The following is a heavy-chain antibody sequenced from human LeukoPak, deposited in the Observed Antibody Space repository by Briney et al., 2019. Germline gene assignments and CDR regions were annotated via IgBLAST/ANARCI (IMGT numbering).Heavy chain of an antibody. V-gene: IGHV4-59*11. D-gene: IGHD3-22*01. CDR3: ARDGAYYDSSGIFDY. Sequence: NPSETLSLTCTVSSGSISSHYWSWIRHPPGKGLEWIRYIYYSGSTNYNPSRKSRVTISEDTSKNQFSLKLSSVTAADTAVYYCARDGAYYDSSGIFDYWGQGTLVTVSS. CDR2: IYYSGST. J-gene: IGHJ4*02. CDR1: SGSISSHY.